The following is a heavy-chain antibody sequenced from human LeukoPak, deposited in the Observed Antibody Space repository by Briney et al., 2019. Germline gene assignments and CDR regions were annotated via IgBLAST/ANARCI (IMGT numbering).Heavy chain of an antibody. CDR3: AKDIKATASPTPGWFDP. Sequence: PGGSLRLSCAASGFTFSSYGMHWVRQAPGKGLEWVAVIWYDGSNKYYADSVKGRFTISRENSKNTLYLQKNSLSAEDTAVYYCAKDIKATASPTPGWFDPWGQGTLVTVSS. D-gene: IGHD3-10*01. CDR1: GFTFSSYG. CDR2: IWYDGSNK. J-gene: IGHJ5*02. V-gene: IGHV3-33*06.